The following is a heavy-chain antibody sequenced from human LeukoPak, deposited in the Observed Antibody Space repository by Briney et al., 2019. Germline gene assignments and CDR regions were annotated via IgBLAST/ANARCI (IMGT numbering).Heavy chain of an antibody. J-gene: IGHJ4*02. CDR2: ISGSGGST. D-gene: IGHD3-22*01. V-gene: IGHV3-23*01. CDR1: GFTFSSYA. CDR3: VSYDSSGYLAAFDY. Sequence: GGSLRLSCAASGFTFSSYAMSWVRQAPGKGLEWVSAISGSGGSTYYAGSVKGRFTISRDNSKNTLYLQMNSLGAEDTAVYYCVSYDSSGYLAAFDYWGQGTLVTVSS.